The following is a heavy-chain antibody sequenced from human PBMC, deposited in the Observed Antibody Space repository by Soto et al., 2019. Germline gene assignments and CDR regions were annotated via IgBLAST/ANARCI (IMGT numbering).Heavy chain of an antibody. CDR3: ARDWDK. Sequence: EVQMVASGGGLVQPGGSLRLPCAASGFTFSVYRMSWVHQAPGKGLEWVAKIDQDGSERDYVGSVKGRFTVSRDNAKNSLFLQMNSLGVDDTAVYYCARDWDKWGQGTLVTVSS. D-gene: IGHD1-26*01. V-gene: IGHV3-7*01. J-gene: IGHJ4*02. CDR2: IDQDGSER. CDR1: GFTFSVYR.